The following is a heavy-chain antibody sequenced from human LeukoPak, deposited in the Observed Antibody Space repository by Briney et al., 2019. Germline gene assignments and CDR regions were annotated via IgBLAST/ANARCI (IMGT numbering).Heavy chain of an antibody. D-gene: IGHD4-17*01. V-gene: IGHV1-24*01. J-gene: IGHJ4*02. CDR1: GNTLTELS. Sequence: ASVKVSCKISGNTLTELSMHWVRQAPGKGLEWMGGFDPEEGETIYAQKFQGRVTITRSTSISTAYMELSSLRSEDTAVYYCARAVYIPPHRKTNLRYYFDYWGQGTLVTVSS. CDR3: ARAVYIPPHRKTNLRYYFDY. CDR2: FDPEEGET.